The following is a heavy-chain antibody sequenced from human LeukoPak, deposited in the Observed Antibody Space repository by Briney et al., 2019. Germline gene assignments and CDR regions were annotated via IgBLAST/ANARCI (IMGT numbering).Heavy chain of an antibody. CDR3: ARVRGALYRGYFQH. J-gene: IGHJ1*01. D-gene: IGHD3-16*01. CDR2: IYYSGST. V-gene: IGHV4-30-4*01. Sequence: SETLSLTCTVSGGSISSGDYYWSWIRQPPGKGLEWIGYIYYSGSTYYNPSLKSRVTISVDTSKNQFSPKLSSVTAADTAVYYCARVRGALYRGYFQHWGQGTLVTVSS. CDR1: GGSISSGDYY.